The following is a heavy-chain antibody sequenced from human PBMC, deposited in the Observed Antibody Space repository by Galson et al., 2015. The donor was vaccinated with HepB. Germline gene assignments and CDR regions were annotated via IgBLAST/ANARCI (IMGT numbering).Heavy chain of an antibody. Sequence: SLRLSCAASGFTFSSYAMHWVRQAPGKGLEWVAVISYDGSNKYYADSVKGRFTISRDNSKNTLYLQMNSLRAEDTAVYYCARAKIVVVPAATFDYWGQGTLVTVSS. V-gene: IGHV3-30*04. CDR3: ARAKIVVVPAATFDY. J-gene: IGHJ4*02. CDR2: ISYDGSNK. CDR1: GFTFSSYA. D-gene: IGHD2-2*01.